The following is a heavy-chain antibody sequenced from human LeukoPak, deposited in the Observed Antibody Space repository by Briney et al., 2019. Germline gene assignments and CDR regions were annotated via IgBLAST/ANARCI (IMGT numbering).Heavy chain of an antibody. V-gene: IGHV3-30*18. CDR2: ISYDGSNK. J-gene: IGHJ2*01. CDR3: AKDSYYGSGSYDWYFDL. D-gene: IGHD3-10*01. CDR1: GFTFSSYG. Sequence: GGSLRLSCAASGFTFSSYGMHWVRQAPGKGLEWVAVISYDGSNKYYADSVKGRFTISRDNSKNTLYLQMSSLRAEDTAVYYCAKDSYYGSGSYDWYFDLWGRGTLVTVSS.